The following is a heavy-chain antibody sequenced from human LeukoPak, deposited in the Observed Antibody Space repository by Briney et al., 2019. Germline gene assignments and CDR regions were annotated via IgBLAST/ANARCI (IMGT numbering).Heavy chain of an antibody. V-gene: IGHV3-48*01. Sequence: GGSLRLSCAASGFTFSGYSMNWVRQAPGRGLEWVSYIGGSSISIYYADSVKGRFTISRDNAKNSLYLQMNSLRAEDSAVYYCAKDRVYSSTSYFDYWGQGTLVTVSS. CDR3: AKDRVYSSTSYFDY. CDR1: GFTFSGYS. D-gene: IGHD6-13*01. CDR2: IGGSSISI. J-gene: IGHJ4*02.